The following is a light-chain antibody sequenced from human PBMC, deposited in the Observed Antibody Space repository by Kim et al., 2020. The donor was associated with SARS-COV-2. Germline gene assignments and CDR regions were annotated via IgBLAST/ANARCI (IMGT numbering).Light chain of an antibody. CDR2: IDSDGSH. J-gene: IGLJ3*02. CDR1: SGHRNCA. Sequence: VRLTCTLSSGHRNCAIAWHKQQPGKGPRYLMKIDSDGSHTKGDGVSDRFSGSTSGADRYLTISSLQSDDEADYYCQTWGAGVHWVFGGGTQLTVL. V-gene: IGLV4-69*01. CDR3: QTWGAGVHWV.